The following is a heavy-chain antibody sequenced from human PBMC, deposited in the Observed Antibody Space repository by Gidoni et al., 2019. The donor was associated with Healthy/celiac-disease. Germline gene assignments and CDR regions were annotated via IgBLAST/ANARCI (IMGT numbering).Heavy chain of an antibody. CDR2: ISYDGSNK. CDR3: AKDRDFWRNYMDV. D-gene: IGHD3-3*01. CDR1: GFTFSSYG. V-gene: IGHV3-30*18. J-gene: IGHJ6*03. Sequence: QVQLVESGGGVVQPGRSLRLSCAASGFTFSSYGMHWVRQAPGKGLEWVAVISYDGSNKYYADSVKGRFTISRDNSKNTLYLQMNSLRAEDTAVYYCAKDRDFWRNYMDVWGKGTTVTVSS.